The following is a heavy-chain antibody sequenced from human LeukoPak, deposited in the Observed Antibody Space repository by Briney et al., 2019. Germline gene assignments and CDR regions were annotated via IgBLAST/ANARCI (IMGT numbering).Heavy chain of an antibody. D-gene: IGHD3-10*01. Sequence: SVKVSCNASGGTFSSYAISWVRQAPGQGLEWMGGLTQFFRRTNYTQKFQGRLTITTDESSSTAYMEPSDLRSDDTAIYYCATSESGRSWDWFAPWGQGTLVTVSS. CDR3: ATSESGRSWDWFAP. CDR2: LTQFFRRT. V-gene: IGHV1-69*05. J-gene: IGHJ5*02. CDR1: GGTFSSYA.